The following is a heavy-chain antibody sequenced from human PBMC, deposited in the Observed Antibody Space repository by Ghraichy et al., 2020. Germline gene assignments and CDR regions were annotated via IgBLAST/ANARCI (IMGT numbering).Heavy chain of an antibody. CDR2: IKQDGSEK. J-gene: IGHJ6*02. CDR1: GFTFSSYW. D-gene: IGHD3-22*01. Sequence: GGSLRLSCAASGFTFSSYWMSWVRQAPGKGLEWVANIKQDGSEKYYVDSVKGRFTISRDNAKNSLYLQMNSLRAEDTAVYYCARDGYYDPYYYYYGMDVWGQGTTVTVS. V-gene: IGHV3-7*01. CDR3: ARDGYYDPYYYYYGMDV.